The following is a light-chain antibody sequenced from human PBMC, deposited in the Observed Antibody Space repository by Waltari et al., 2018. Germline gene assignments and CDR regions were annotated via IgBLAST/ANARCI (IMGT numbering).Light chain of an antibody. CDR2: EVN. CDR1: SSDVGFYNY. CDR3: SSYAGSNNLV. J-gene: IGLJ2*01. V-gene: IGLV2-8*01. Sequence: QSALTQPPSASGSPGQSVTISCTGTSSDVGFYNYVSWYQQHPGKAPKLMFYEVNTRPSGVPDRFSGSKSGNTASLTVSGLQAEDEGDYYCSSYAGSNNLVFGGGTKLTVL.